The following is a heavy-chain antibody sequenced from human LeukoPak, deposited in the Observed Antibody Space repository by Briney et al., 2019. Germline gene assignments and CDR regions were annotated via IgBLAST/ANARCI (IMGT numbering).Heavy chain of an antibody. CDR2: IIPIFGTA. V-gene: IGHV1-69*01. CDR3: ARPARGYYDFWSGYYLVV. CDR1: GGTFSSYA. D-gene: IGHD3-3*01. J-gene: IGHJ4*02. Sequence: GSSVKVSCKASGGTFSSYAISLVRHAPGQGLEWMGRIIPIFGTANYAQKFQGRVTITADESTSTAYMELSSLRSEDTAVYYCARPARGYYDFWSGYYLVVWGQGTLVTVSS.